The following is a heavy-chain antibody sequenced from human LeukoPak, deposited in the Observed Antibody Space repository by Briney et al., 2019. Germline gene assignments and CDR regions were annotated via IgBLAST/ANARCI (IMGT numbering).Heavy chain of an antibody. J-gene: IGHJ2*01. D-gene: IGHD3-3*01. CDR2: ISPILGIA. V-gene: IGHV1-69*04. CDR3: ARPTIFGRVGYWYFDL. CDR1: GGTFSSYA. Sequence: AASVKVSCKASGGTFSSYAISWVRQAPGQGLEWMGRISPILGIANYAQKFQGRVTITADKSTSTAYMELSSLRSEDTAVYYCARPTIFGRVGYWYFDLWGRGTLVTVSS.